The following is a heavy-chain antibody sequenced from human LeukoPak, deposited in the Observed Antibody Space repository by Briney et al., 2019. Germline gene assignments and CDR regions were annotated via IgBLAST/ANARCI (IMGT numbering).Heavy chain of an antibody. CDR1: GYTFTSYG. J-gene: IGHJ4*02. D-gene: IGHD3-10*01. V-gene: IGHV1-18*01. Sequence: ASVKVSCKASGYTFTSYGISWVRQAPGQGLEWMGWISAYNGNTNYAQKLQGRVTMTKDASTSTAYMELRSLRSDDTAVCYCARVLLWFGESPAYFDYWGQGTLVTVSS. CDR3: ARVLLWFGESPAYFDY. CDR2: ISAYNGNT.